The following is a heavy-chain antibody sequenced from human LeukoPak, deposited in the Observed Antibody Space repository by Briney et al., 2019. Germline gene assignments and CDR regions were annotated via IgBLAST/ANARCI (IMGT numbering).Heavy chain of an antibody. CDR1: VYTFTSYG. CDR3: ARDSSIAAAGLPSDY. V-gene: IGHV1-18*01. CDR2: ISDYNGNT. J-gene: IGHJ4*02. D-gene: IGHD6-13*01. Sequence: ASVKVSCKASVYTFTSYGSSWVRQAPGQGLEWMGWISDYNGNTNYAQKLQGRVTMTTDTSTSTGYMELRSLRSDDTAVYYCARDSSIAAAGLPSDYWGQGTLVTVSS.